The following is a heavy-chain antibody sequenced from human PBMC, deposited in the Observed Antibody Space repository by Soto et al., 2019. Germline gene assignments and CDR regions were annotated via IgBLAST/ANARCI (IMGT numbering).Heavy chain of an antibody. J-gene: IGHJ5*02. CDR3: AKRSCTSSTCYFPGWFDP. CDR2: VYYSGSS. D-gene: IGHD2-2*01. V-gene: IGHV4-31*03. CDR1: GDSISGGASF. Sequence: PSETLSLTCTVSGDSISGGASFWSWIRQPPGKGLEWIANVYYSGSSYYNPSLKSRLTISVDTTKNQFSLQLKSMTAADTAVYYCAKRSCTSSTCYFPGWFDPWGQGTLVTVSS.